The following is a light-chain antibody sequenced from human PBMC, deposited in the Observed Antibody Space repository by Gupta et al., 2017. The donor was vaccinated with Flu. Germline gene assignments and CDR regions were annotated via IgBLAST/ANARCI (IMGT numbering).Light chain of an antibody. CDR3: QQSYSTPRT. J-gene: IGKJ1*01. Sequence: GDRVTITCRASQSITNYLNWYQQIPGKAPNLLIYAASSLQSGVPSRFSGSGSGTDFTLTISSLQPEDFATYYCQQSYSTPRTFGQGTKVEIK. CDR1: QSITNY. CDR2: AAS. V-gene: IGKV1-39*01.